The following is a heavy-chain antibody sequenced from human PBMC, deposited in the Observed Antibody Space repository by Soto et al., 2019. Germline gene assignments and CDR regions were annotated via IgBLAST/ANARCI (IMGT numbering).Heavy chain of an antibody. CDR1: GFTFSSYD. Sequence: QVQLVESGGGVVQPGRSLRLSCAASGFTFSSYDMHWVRQAPGKGLEWVAVISYDGSNKYYADSVKGRFTISRDNSKNTLYLQMNSLRAEDTAGYYCAKDGPYDTTLGAFDIWGQGTMVTVSS. CDR3: AKDGPYDTTLGAFDI. D-gene: IGHD3-22*01. J-gene: IGHJ3*02. V-gene: IGHV3-30*18. CDR2: ISYDGSNK.